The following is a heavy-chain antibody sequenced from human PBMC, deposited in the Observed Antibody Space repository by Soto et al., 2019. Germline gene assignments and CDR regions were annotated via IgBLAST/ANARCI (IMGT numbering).Heavy chain of an antibody. V-gene: IGHV1-69*02. CDR1: GGTFSSYT. Sequence: QVQLVQSGAEVKKPGSSVKVSCKASGGTFSSYTISWVRQAPGQGLEWMGRIIPILGIANYAQKFQGRGTITADKSTSTAYMELSSLRSEDTAVYYCHKPDAGQFGELFGFDYRGQGTVVTVSS. D-gene: IGHD3-10*01. CDR2: IIPILGIA. J-gene: IGHJ4*02. CDR3: HKPDAGQFGELFGFDY.